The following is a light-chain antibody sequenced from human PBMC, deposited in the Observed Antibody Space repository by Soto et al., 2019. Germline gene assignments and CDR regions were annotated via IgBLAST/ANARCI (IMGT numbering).Light chain of an antibody. J-gene: IGLJ1*01. CDR1: SSDVGGYNY. V-gene: IGLV2-14*03. CDR2: DVS. Sequence: QSVLDQPASVSWSPGQSITISCTGTSSDVGGYNYVSWYQHHPGKAPKLLIYDVSNRPSGVSNRFSGSKSDNTASLTISGLQPEDEADYYCSSYTTSNTRQIVFGTGTKVTVL. CDR3: SSYTTSNTRQIV.